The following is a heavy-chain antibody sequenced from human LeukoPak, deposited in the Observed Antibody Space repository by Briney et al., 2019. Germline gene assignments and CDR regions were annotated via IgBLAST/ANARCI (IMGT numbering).Heavy chain of an antibody. V-gene: IGHV4-34*01. CDR3: ARGWALYSGYDPGFDY. CDR2: INHSGST. D-gene: IGHD5-12*01. J-gene: IGHJ4*02. CDR1: GASFSGYY. Sequence: TETLSLTCTVYGASFSGYYWTWVRQPPGKGLEWIGEINHSGSTKYNPSLKSRVTISVDTSKNQFSLKLSSVTAADTAVYYCARGWALYSGYDPGFDYWGQGTLVTVSS.